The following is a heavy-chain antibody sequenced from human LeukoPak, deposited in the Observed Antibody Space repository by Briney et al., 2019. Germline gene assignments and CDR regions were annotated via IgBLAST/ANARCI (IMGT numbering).Heavy chain of an antibody. D-gene: IGHD3-16*01. CDR3: ARADRLHGGPYLIGP. CDR1: GYSFTGHY. V-gene: IGHV1-2*02. Sequence: ASVKVSCKTSGYSFTGHYMHWVRQAPGQGLEWMGWINPNSGGTSSAQKFQGRVTMTRDTSITTVYMEVNWLTSDDTAMYYCARADRLHGGPYLIGPWGQGTLVTVSS. J-gene: IGHJ5*02. CDR2: INPNSGGT.